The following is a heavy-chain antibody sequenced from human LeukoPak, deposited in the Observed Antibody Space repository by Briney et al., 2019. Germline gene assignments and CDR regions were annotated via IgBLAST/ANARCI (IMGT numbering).Heavy chain of an antibody. D-gene: IGHD6-19*01. Sequence: SETLSLTCAVSGYSFSSGYYWGWIRQPPGKGLEWIGSIYHSGSTYYNPSLKSRVTISVDTSKNQFSLKLSSVTAADTAVYHCAKGPGYGSGWYLYWGQGTLVTVSS. CDR2: IYHSGST. CDR1: GYSFSSGYY. CDR3: AKGPGYGSGWYLY. V-gene: IGHV4-38-2*01. J-gene: IGHJ4*02.